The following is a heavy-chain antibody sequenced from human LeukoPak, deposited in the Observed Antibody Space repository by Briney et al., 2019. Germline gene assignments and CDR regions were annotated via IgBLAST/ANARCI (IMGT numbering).Heavy chain of an antibody. CDR1: GYSFTSYW. Sequence: GESLKISCKGPGYSFTSYWIGWVRQMPGKGLEWMGIIYPGDSDTRHSPSFQGQVTISADKSISTAYLQWSSLKASDTAMYYCARRGVTGEFTPLDEYFQHWGQGTLVTVSS. V-gene: IGHV5-51*01. J-gene: IGHJ1*01. CDR3: ARRGVTGEFTPLDEYFQH. D-gene: IGHD3-10*01. CDR2: IYPGDSDT.